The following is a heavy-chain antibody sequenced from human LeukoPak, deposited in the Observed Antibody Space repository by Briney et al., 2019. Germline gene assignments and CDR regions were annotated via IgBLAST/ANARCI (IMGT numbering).Heavy chain of an antibody. CDR1: GFTFSSYW. D-gene: IGHD6-13*01. CDR2: IKQDGSEK. CDR3: AREAYSSSWSYYFDY. V-gene: IGHV3-7*01. J-gene: IGHJ4*02. Sequence: GGCLRLSCAASGFTFSSYWMSWVRQAPGKGLEWVANIKQDGSEKYYVDSVKGRFTISRDNAKNSLYLQMNSLRAEDTAVYYCAREAYSSSWSYYFDYWGQGTLVTVSS.